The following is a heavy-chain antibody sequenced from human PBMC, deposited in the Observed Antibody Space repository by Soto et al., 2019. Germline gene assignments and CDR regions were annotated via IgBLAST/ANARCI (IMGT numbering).Heavy chain of an antibody. V-gene: IGHV1-46*01. CDR1: GYTFTSYY. CDR3: ARDVGGNWFDP. CDR2: ISPSGGSP. J-gene: IGHJ5*02. Sequence: ASVKVSCKASGYTFTSYYIHWVRQAPGQGLEWMGTISPSGGSPDYAQKFQGRVTMTRDTSTSTVYMELNSLRSEDTAVYYCARDVGGNWFDPWGQGTQVTVSS. D-gene: IGHD1-26*01.